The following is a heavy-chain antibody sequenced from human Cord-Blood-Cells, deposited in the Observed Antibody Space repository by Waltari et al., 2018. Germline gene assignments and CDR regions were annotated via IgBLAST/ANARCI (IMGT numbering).Heavy chain of an antibody. V-gene: IGHV4-39*01. CDR3: ARLSGIVGATTYGVDY. CDR2: IYYSGCT. CDR1: GGSISSRSYY. Sequence: QLQLQASGPGLVKHSETLSLTCTVSGGSISSRSYYWGWIRQPPGQGLEWIGSIYYSGCTYYNPSLKSRVTISVDTSKNQFALKLSSVTAADTAVYYCARLSGIVGATTYGVDYWGQGTLVTVSS. J-gene: IGHJ4*02. D-gene: IGHD1-26*01.